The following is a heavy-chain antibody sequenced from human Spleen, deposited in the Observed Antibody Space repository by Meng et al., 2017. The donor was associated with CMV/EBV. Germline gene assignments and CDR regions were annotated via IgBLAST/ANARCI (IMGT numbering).Heavy chain of an antibody. Sequence: VSGGSISSTTYYWGWIRQPPGKGLKWIGNIYYTGSIYYNPSLKGRVTMSVDTSKNRFSLKLSSVTAADTAMYYCARLHWTSGWFDPWGQGTLVTVSS. V-gene: IGHV4-39*07. CDR3: ARLHWTSGWFDP. CDR1: GGSISSTTYY. D-gene: IGHD1-1*01. CDR2: IYYTGSI. J-gene: IGHJ5*02.